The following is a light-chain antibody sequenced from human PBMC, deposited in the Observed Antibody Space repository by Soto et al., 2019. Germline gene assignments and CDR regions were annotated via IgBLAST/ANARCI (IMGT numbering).Light chain of an antibody. J-gene: IGLJ2*01. CDR3: SSYTTTSTVDVI. Sequence: QSALTQPASVSGSPGQSITISCTGTSSDVGGYDYVSWYQQHPGKAPKLLIYDVSNRPSGVSNRFSVSKSGNTACLTISGLQAEDEADYFCSSYTTTSTVDVIFGGGTQLTVL. CDR1: SSDVGGYDY. CDR2: DVS. V-gene: IGLV2-14*03.